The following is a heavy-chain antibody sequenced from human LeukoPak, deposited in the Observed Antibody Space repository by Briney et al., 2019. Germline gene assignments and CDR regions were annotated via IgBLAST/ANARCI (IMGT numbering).Heavy chain of an antibody. D-gene: IGHD1-26*01. CDR2: IYYSGST. Sequence: PSETLSLTCTVSDGSISSSSYYWGWIRQPPGKGLEWIGSIYYSGSTYYNPSLKSRVTISVDTSKNQFSLKLTSVTATDMAVYYCATLGTYPYYFVSWGQGTLVTVSS. J-gene: IGHJ4*02. CDR3: ATLGTYPYYFVS. V-gene: IGHV4-39*01. CDR1: DGSISSSSYY.